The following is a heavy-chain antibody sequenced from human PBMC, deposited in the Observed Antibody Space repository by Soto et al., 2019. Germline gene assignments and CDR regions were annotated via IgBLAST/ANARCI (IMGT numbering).Heavy chain of an antibody. Sequence: QLQLQESGPGLVKPSETLSLTCTVSGGSISSSSYYWGWIRQPPGKGLEWIGSIYYSGSTYFNPSLKSRVTXXVXTXXNQFYLTLSSVTAAATAVYYCARRYSSGWYDWLDPWGQGTLVTVSS. D-gene: IGHD6-19*01. V-gene: IGHV4-39*01. CDR2: IYYSGST. J-gene: IGHJ5*02. CDR1: GGSISSSSYY. CDR3: ARRYSSGWYDWLDP.